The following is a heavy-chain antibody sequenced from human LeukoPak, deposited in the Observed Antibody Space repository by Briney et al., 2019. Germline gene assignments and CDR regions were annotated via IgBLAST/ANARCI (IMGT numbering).Heavy chain of an antibody. CDR1: GVTFSSHA. Sequence: GGSLRLSCTASGVTFSSHAMSWVRQAPGQGPEWVSGITGSGGSTYYAEFVKGRFTISRDNSKNTVYLQMNSLRAEDTAVYYCARDKRPAAAYYFDYWGQGTLVTVSS. V-gene: IGHV3-23*01. J-gene: IGHJ4*02. CDR2: ITGSGGST. CDR3: ARDKRPAAAYYFDY. D-gene: IGHD6-13*01.